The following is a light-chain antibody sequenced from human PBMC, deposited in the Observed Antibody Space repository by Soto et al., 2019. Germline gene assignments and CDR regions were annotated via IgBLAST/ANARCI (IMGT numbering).Light chain of an antibody. CDR3: QQSYSTPRT. J-gene: IGKJ4*01. V-gene: IGKV1-39*01. Sequence: DIQMTQSPSSLSASVGYSVTITCRASQSISSYLNWYQQKPGKAPKLLIYAASSLQSGVPSRFSGSGSGTDSTLTISSLQPEDFATYYCQQSYSTPRTFGGGTKVDIK. CDR1: QSISSY. CDR2: AAS.